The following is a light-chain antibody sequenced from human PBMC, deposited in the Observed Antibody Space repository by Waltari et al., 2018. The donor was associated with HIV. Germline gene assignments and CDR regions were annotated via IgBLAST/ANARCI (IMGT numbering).Light chain of an antibody. V-gene: IGLV1-51*02. Sequence: QSVLTQPPSVSATPRQKVTISCSGTSSNIGKNYVSWFQQLPGTAPKLLSYENNKRPSGIPDRFSGSKSGTSATLGITGLQTGDEADYYCGTWDTSLSAVVFGGGTKLAVL. CDR2: ENN. J-gene: IGLJ2*01. CDR1: SSNIGKNY. CDR3: GTWDTSLSAVV.